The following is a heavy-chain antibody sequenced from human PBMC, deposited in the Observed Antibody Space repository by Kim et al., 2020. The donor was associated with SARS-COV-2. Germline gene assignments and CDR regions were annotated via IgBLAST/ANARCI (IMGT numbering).Heavy chain of an antibody. D-gene: IGHD2-2*01. CDR3: AKGALVVPAASGFDY. J-gene: IGHJ4*02. CDR1: GYTFTSYY. Sequence: ASVKVSCKASGYTFTSYYMHWVRQAPGQGLEWMGIINPSGGSTSYAQKFQGRVTMTRDTYTSTVYMELSSLRTEDTAVYYCAKGALVVPAASGFDYWGQGTLVTVSS. CDR2: INPSGGST. V-gene: IGHV1-46*01.